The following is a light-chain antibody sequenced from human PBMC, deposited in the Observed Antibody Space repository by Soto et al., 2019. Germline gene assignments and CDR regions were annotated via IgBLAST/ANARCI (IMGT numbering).Light chain of an antibody. Sequence: EIVLTQSPGALSLSPGERATLSCRASQSVTSNYLAWYQLKPGQAPRLLIYGASIRATGIPDRFSGSGSGTDFTLTISRLDPEDFAVYFCQQYGSSPRTFGQGTKVDIK. CDR3: QQYGSSPRT. CDR2: GAS. CDR1: QSVTSNY. J-gene: IGKJ1*01. V-gene: IGKV3-20*01.